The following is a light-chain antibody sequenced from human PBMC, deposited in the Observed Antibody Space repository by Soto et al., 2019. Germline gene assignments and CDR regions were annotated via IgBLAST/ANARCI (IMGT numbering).Light chain of an antibody. CDR2: GAS. V-gene: IGKV3-15*01. CDR1: QSVSNN. J-gene: IGKJ2*01. Sequence: EILMTQSPATLSVSPGERATLSCRASQSVSNNLAWYQQKVGQAPRLLIYGASTRATGIPARFSGSGSGTEFTLTISVLQSEDFGVYYCQHYNNWPPYAFGQGTKLEIK. CDR3: QHYNNWPPYA.